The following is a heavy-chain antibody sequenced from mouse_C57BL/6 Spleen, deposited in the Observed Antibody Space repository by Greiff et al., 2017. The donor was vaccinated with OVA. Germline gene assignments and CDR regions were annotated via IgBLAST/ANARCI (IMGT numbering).Heavy chain of an antibody. J-gene: IGHJ4*01. CDR2: ISDGGSYT. Sequence: EVHLVESGGGLVKPGGSLKLSCAASGFTFSSYAMSWVRQTPETRLAWVATISDGGSYTYYPATVKGRFPISRDNAKNNLYLQMSHLKSEDTAMYYCARDRDTTYAMDYWGQGTSVTVSS. V-gene: IGHV5-4*01. CDR1: GFTFSSYA. CDR3: ARDRDTTYAMDY. D-gene: IGHD3-1*01.